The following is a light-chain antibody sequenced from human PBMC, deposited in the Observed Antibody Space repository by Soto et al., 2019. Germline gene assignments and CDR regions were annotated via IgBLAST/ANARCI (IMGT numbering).Light chain of an antibody. CDR3: QQYGSSPLLT. CDR2: GAS. CDR1: QSVSSSY. J-gene: IGKJ5*01. Sequence: EIVLTQSPGTLSLSQGERATLSCRASQSVSSSYLAWYQQKPGQAPRLLIYGASSRATGIPDRFSGSGSGTDFTLTISRLEPEDFAAYYCQQYGSSPLLTFGQGTRLEIK. V-gene: IGKV3-20*01.